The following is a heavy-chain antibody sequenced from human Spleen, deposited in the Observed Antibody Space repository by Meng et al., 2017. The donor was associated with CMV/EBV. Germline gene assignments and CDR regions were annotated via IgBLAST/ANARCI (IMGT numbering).Heavy chain of an antibody. Sequence: GESLKISCAASGFTFSDYYMTWIRQAPGKGLEWVSYISSSGSNKYYADSVKGRFTISRDNAKNSLSLQMNSLRAEDTAVYYCARAPRTCSSSSCYYYYGLDVWGQGTTVTVSS. V-gene: IGHV3-11*01. CDR3: ARAPRTCSSSSCYYYYGLDV. CDR2: ISSSGSNK. CDR1: GFTFSDYY. D-gene: IGHD2-2*01. J-gene: IGHJ6*02.